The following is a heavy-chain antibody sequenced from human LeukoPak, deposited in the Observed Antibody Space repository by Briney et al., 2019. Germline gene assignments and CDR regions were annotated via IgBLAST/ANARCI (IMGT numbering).Heavy chain of an antibody. V-gene: IGHV1-18*01. CDR1: GYTFTSYA. Sequence: GASVKVSCKASGYTFTSYAISWVRQAPGQGLEWMGWISAYNGNANYAQKLQGRVTMTTDTSTSTAYMELSSLRSEDTAVYYCARGVVAAPTNFDYWGQGTLVTVSS. CDR2: ISAYNGNA. J-gene: IGHJ4*02. CDR3: ARGVVAAPTNFDY. D-gene: IGHD2-15*01.